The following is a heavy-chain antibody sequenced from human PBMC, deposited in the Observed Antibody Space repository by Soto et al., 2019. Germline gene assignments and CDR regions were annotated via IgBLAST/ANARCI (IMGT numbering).Heavy chain of an antibody. CDR3: ASDYTPRGGSGVAFDI. CDR1: GGTFSSYA. CDR2: IIPIFGTA. Sequence: GASVKVSCKASGGTFSSYAISWVRQAPGQGLEWMGGIIPIFGTANYAQKFQGRVTITADESTSTAYMELSSLRSEDTAVYYCASDYTPRGGSGVAFDIWGQGTMVTVSS. D-gene: IGHD2-15*01. V-gene: IGHV1-69*13. J-gene: IGHJ3*02.